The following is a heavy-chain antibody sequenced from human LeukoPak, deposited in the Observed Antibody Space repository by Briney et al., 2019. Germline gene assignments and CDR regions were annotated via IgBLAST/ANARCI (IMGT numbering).Heavy chain of an antibody. V-gene: IGHV4-34*01. CDR3: ASSGYYYVDY. CDR1: GGSFSGYY. CDR2: INHSGST. Sequence: SETLSLTCAVYGGSFSGYYWSWIRQPPGKGLEWIGEINHSGSTYYNPSLKSRVTISVDTSKNQFSLKLGSVTAADTAVYYCASSGYYYVDYWGQGTLVTVSS. D-gene: IGHD5-12*01. J-gene: IGHJ4*02.